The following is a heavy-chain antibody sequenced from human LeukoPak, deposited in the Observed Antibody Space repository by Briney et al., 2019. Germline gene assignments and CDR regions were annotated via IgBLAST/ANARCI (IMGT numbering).Heavy chain of an antibody. Sequence: SETLSLTCTVSRGSISSSSYYWGWIRQPPGKGLEWIGSIYYSGNTYYNPSLKSRVTISVDTSKNQFSLKLSSVTAADTAAYYCARRPRYYGSGSSKPYYFDYWGQGTLVTVSS. J-gene: IGHJ4*02. CDR3: ARRPRYYGSGSSKPYYFDY. D-gene: IGHD3-10*01. CDR1: RGSISSSSYY. CDR2: IYYSGNT. V-gene: IGHV4-39*07.